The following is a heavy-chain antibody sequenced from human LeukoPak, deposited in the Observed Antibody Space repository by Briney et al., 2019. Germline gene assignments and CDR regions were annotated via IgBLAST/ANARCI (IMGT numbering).Heavy chain of an antibody. V-gene: IGHV3-48*01. J-gene: IGHJ2*01. CDR2: ISSSSSTI. Sequence: GGSLRLSCTASGFTFSSYSMNWVRQAPGKGLEWVSYISSSSSTIYYADSVKGRFTISRDNAKNSLYLQMNSLRAEDTAVYYCARQGRTIVVVPASDGYFDLWGRGTLVTVSS. CDR3: ARQGRTIVVVPASDGYFDL. CDR1: GFTFSSYS. D-gene: IGHD2-2*01.